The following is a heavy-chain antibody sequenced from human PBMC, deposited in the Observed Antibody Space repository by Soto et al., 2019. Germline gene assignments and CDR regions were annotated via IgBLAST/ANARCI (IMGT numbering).Heavy chain of an antibody. V-gene: IGHV4-31*02. CDR1: GGSISSGGYY. D-gene: IGHD1-7*01. CDR2: IYYSGST. Sequence: TLSLTCPVSGGSISSGGYYWSWIRQHPGKGLEWIGYIYYSGSTNYSPSFQGHVTISADKSISTAYLQWSSLKASDTDMYYCARRVGGWNYEFLDPWGQGTLVTVYS. J-gene: IGHJ5*02. CDR3: ARRVGGWNYEFLDP.